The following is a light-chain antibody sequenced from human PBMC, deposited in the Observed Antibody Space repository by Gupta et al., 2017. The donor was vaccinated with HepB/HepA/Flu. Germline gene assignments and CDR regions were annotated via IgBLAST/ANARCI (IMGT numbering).Light chain of an antibody. CDR2: EVS. V-gene: IGLV2-18*02. CDR1: STDIGSFNR. CDR3: NSYTSSSTLV. Sequence: QSALTQPPSVSGSPGQSVTISCTGTSTDIGSFNRFSWYQQPPGTAPKLMIYEVSNRPSGVPDRFSGSKSGNTASLTISGLQAEDEADYYCNSYTSSSTLVFGGGTKLTVL. J-gene: IGLJ2*01.